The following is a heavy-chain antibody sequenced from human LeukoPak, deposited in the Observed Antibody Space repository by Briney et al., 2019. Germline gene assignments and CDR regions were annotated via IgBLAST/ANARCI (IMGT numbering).Heavy chain of an antibody. V-gene: IGHV3-9*03. D-gene: IGHD3-3*01. CDR2: ITWNSGSI. J-gene: IGHJ4*02. CDR1: GFSFDDYA. Sequence: GGSLRLSCAASGFSFDDYAMHWVRQAPGKGLEWVSGITWNSGSIAYADSVKGRFTISRDNAKNSLYLQMNSLRAEDMAVYYCAKAAGGFLEWLFEYWGRGTLVTVSS. CDR3: AKAAGGFLEWLFEY.